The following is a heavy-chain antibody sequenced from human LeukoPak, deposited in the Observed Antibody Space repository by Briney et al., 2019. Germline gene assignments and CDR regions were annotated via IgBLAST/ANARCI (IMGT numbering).Heavy chain of an antibody. CDR2: ISSSSSYI. J-gene: IGHJ5*02. V-gene: IGHV3-21*01. CDR1: GFTFSSYS. D-gene: IGHD3-9*01. CDR3: ARAYYDILTGAWWFDP. Sequence: GGSLRLSCAASGFTFSSYSMNWVRQAPGKGLEWVSSISSSSSYIYYADSVKGRFTISRDNAKNSLYLQMNSLRAEDTAVYYCARAYYDILTGAWWFDPWGQGTLVTVSS.